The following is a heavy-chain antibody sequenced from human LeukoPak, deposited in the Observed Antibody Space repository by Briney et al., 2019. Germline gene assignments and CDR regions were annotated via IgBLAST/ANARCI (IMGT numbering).Heavy chain of an antibody. V-gene: IGHV3-23*01. CDR2: ISGSGGST. Sequence: GGSLRLSCTASGFTFSSYAMSWVRQAPGKGLEWVSAISGSGGSTYYADSVKGRFTISRDNSKNTLYLQMNSLRAEDTAVYYCAINSHIAAGSSYYFDYWGQGTLVTVSS. CDR3: AINSHIAAGSSYYFDY. CDR1: GFTFSSYA. J-gene: IGHJ4*02. D-gene: IGHD6-13*01.